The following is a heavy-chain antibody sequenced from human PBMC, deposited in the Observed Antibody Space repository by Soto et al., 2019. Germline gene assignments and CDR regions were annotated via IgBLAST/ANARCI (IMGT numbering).Heavy chain of an antibody. Sequence: QVQLVQCGAEEKRPGASVKVSCKAYGYTFTSYAMHWVRQAPGPRLAWMGWINAGNGNTKYSQKFQGRVTITRDTSASTAYMELSSLRSEDTAVYYCARSIVVVTALDYWGQGTLVTVSS. V-gene: IGHV1-3*05. J-gene: IGHJ4*02. D-gene: IGHD2-21*02. CDR1: GYTFTSYA. CDR3: ARSIVVVTALDY. CDR2: INAGNGNT.